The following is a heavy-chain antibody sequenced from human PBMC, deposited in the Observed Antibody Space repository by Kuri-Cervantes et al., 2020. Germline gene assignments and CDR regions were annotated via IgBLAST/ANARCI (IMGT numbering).Heavy chain of an antibody. CDR3: ARGLNWFDP. CDR1: GFTFSSYA. Sequence: GESLKISCAASGFTFSSYAMSWVRQAPGKGLEWVSAISGSGGSTYYADSVKGRFTISRDNSKNTLYLQMNSLRAEDTAIYYCARGLNWFDPWGQGTLVTVSS. CDR2: ISGSGGST. J-gene: IGHJ5*02. D-gene: IGHD2-21*02. V-gene: IGHV3-23*01.